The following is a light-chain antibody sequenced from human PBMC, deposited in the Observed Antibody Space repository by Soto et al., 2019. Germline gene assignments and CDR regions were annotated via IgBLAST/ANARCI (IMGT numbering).Light chain of an antibody. CDR2: EVS. V-gene: IGLV2-14*01. Sequence: ALTQPASVSGSPGQSITISCTGTSSDIGSNNYVSWFQQRPGKAPTLIIYEVSNRPSGVSTHFSGSKSGNTASLTISGLLPEDEAEYYCSSYTTTTRLFGGGTQLTVL. J-gene: IGLJ3*02. CDR3: SSYTTTTRL. CDR1: SSDIGSNNY.